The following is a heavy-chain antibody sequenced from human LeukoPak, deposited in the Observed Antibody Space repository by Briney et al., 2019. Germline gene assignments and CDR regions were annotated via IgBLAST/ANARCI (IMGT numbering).Heavy chain of an antibody. V-gene: IGHV3-23*01. CDR3: AKCLRQCSGGSCYSVQNYFDY. Sequence: PGGSLRLSCAASGFTFSSYAMSWVRQAPGKGLEWVSAISGSGSSTYYADSVKGRFTISRDNSKNTTYLQMNGLRAEDTAVYYCAKCLRQCSGGSCYSVQNYFDYWGQGTLVTVSS. D-gene: IGHD2-15*01. CDR2: ISGSGSST. CDR1: GFTFSSYA. J-gene: IGHJ4*02.